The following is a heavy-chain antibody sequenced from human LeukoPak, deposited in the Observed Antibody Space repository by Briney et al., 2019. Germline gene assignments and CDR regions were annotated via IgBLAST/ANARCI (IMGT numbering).Heavy chain of an antibody. Sequence: GGSLRLSCAASGFTFSSYAMSWVRQAPGKGLEWVSAISGSGGSTYYADSVKGRFTISRDNSKNTLYLQMNSLRAEDTAVYYCAKGSDCSSTSCYSSDYWGQGTLVTVSS. CDR3: AKGSDCSSTSCYSSDY. J-gene: IGHJ4*02. CDR1: GFTFSSYA. CDR2: ISGSGGST. V-gene: IGHV3-23*01. D-gene: IGHD2-2*01.